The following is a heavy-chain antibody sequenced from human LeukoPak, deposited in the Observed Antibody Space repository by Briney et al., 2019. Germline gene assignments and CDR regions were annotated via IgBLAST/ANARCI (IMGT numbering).Heavy chain of an antibody. CDR2: IYCSGTT. V-gene: IGHV4-59*01. D-gene: IGHD6-13*01. CDR3: ARRSSSWKNWFDP. Sequence: SETLSLTCTVSGGSIDSNPWTWIRQPPGKGLEWIGYIYCSGTTNYNPSLKSRVTMSVGMSKNQFSLKLSSVTAADTAVYYCARRSSSWKNWFDPWGQGTLVTVSS. J-gene: IGHJ5*02. CDR1: GGSIDSNP.